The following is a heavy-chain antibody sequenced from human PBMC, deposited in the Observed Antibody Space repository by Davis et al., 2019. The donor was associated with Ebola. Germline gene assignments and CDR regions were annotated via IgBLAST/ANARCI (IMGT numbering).Heavy chain of an antibody. J-gene: IGHJ5*02. CDR1: GGSVSSGSYY. CDR3: AKTINWFDP. V-gene: IGHV4-61*01. Sequence: SGTLSLTCTVSGGSVSSGSYYWSWIRQPPGKGLEWIGYIYYSGSTNYNPSLKSRVTISVDTSKNQFSLKLSSVTAADTAVYYCAKTINWFDPWGQGTLVTVSS. D-gene: IGHD5-24*01. CDR2: IYYSGST.